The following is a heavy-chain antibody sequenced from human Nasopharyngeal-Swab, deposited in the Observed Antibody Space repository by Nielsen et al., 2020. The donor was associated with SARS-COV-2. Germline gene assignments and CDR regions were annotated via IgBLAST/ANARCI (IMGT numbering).Heavy chain of an antibody. CDR3: ARGRRVVRGVIITNYYYYYYMDV. D-gene: IGHD3-10*01. CDR2: VNHSGNT. J-gene: IGHJ6*03. V-gene: IGHV4-34*01. Sequence: WIRQPPGKGLEWIGDVNHSGNTNYNPSLKSRVTISVDTSKNQFSLKLSSVTAADTAVYYCARGRRVVRGVIITNYYYYYYMDVWGKGTTVTVSS.